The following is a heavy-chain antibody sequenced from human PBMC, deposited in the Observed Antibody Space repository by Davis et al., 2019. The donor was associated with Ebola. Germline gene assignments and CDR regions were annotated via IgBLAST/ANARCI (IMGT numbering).Heavy chain of an antibody. V-gene: IGHV4-39*01. CDR1: GGSISSSSYY. D-gene: IGHD3-22*01. J-gene: IGHJ4*02. CDR2: IYYSGST. CDR3: ARHNLGYYYDSSGYYNRPYYFDY. Sequence: MPGGSLRLSCTVSGGSISSSSYYWGWIRQPPGKGLEWIGSIYYSGSTYYNPSLKSRVTISVDTSKNQFSLKLSSVTAADTAVYYCARHNLGYYYDSSGYYNRPYYFDYWGQGTLVTVSS.